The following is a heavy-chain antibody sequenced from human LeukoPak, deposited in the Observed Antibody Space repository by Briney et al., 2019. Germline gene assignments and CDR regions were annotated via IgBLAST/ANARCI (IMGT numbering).Heavy chain of an antibody. V-gene: IGHV4-34*01. D-gene: IGHD2-15*01. CDR3: ERKSAPIYCSGGSCYFLGHYFDY. CDR2: IYYSGST. CDR1: GGSFSGYY. Sequence: SETLSLTCAVYGGSFSGYYWSWIRQPPGKGLEWIGYIYYSGSTNYNPSLKRRVTISVDTSKNQFSLKVSSVTDADTAVYYCERKSAPIYCSGGSCYFLGHYFDYWGQGTLVTVSS. J-gene: IGHJ4*02.